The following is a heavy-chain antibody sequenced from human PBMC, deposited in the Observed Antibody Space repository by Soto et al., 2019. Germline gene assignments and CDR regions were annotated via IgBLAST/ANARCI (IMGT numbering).Heavy chain of an antibody. CDR3: ASSYGSGYRAFDY. Sequence: QVQLVQSGAEVQRPGSSVKVSCKASGDTFNFYSINWVRQAPGLGLEGMGRVNPIVSMSNYAQKFQGRVTMTADKSTTTASMELSSLRSEDTAIYYCASSYGSGYRAFDYWGQGALVTVSS. J-gene: IGHJ4*02. D-gene: IGHD3-10*01. CDR2: VNPIVSMS. V-gene: IGHV1-69*02. CDR1: GDTFNFYS.